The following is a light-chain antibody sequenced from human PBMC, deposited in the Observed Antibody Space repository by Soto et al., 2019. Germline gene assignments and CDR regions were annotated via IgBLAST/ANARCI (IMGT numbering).Light chain of an antibody. J-gene: IGLJ2*01. Sequence: QSALTQPASVSGSPGQSITISCTGTSSDVGGYNYVSWYQQHPGKAPKLMIHDVSHRPSGVSNRFSGSKSDNTASLTISGLQAEDEADYYCSSYAGTRTVLFGGGTKVTVL. V-gene: IGLV2-14*01. CDR3: SSYAGTRTVL. CDR1: SSDVGGYNY. CDR2: DVS.